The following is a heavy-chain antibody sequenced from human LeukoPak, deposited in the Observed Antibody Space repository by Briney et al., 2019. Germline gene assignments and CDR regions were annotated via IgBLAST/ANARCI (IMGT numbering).Heavy chain of an antibody. D-gene: IGHD6-19*01. CDR1: GFTFSSYS. Sequence: GGSLRLSCAASGFTFSSYSMNWVRQAPGKGLEWVSSISSSSSYIYYADSVKGRFTISRDNSKNTPYLQMNSLRAEDTAVYYCANDLTSSGWPDAFDIWGQGTMVTVSS. CDR3: ANDLTSSGWPDAFDI. J-gene: IGHJ3*02. V-gene: IGHV3-21*01. CDR2: ISSSSSYI.